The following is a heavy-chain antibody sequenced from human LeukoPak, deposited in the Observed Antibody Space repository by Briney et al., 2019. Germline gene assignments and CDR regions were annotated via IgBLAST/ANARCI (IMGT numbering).Heavy chain of an antibody. CDR1: GGSVSSGSYY. V-gene: IGHV4-61*01. J-gene: IGHJ3*02. Sequence: SETLSLTCTVSGGSVSSGSYYWSWIRQPPGKGLVWIGYIYYSGSTNYNPSLKSRVTISVDTSKNQFSLKLSSVTAADTAVYYCARGKHDAFDIWGQGTMVTVSS. CDR3: ARGKHDAFDI. CDR2: IYYSGST.